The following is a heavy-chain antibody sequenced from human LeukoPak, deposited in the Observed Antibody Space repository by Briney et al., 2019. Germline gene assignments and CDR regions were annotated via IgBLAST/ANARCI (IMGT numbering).Heavy chain of an antibody. V-gene: IGHV1-69*05. D-gene: IGHD2-8*01. CDR2: IIPIFGTA. J-gene: IGHJ5*02. CDR3: ARDNGYWFDP. Sequence: SVKVSCKASGGTFSSYAISWVRQAPGQGLEWVGGIIPIFGTANYAQKFQGRVTITTDESTSTAYMELSSLRSEDTAVYYCARDNGYWFDPWGQGTLVTVSS. CDR1: GGTFSSYA.